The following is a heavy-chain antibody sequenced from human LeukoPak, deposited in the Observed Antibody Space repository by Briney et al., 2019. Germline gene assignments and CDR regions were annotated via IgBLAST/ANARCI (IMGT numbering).Heavy chain of an antibody. Sequence: PGGSLRLSCAASGFTFSSYSMSWVRQAPGKGLEWVSCISSGSTYINNADSVKGRFTISRDNAKNSLYLQMNSLRAEDTAVYYCARDSNYDILSGSEALDYYGMDVWGKGTTVTVSS. J-gene: IGHJ6*04. V-gene: IGHV3-21*01. CDR2: ISSGSTYI. CDR1: GFTFSSYS. D-gene: IGHD3-9*01. CDR3: ARDSNYDILSGSEALDYYGMDV.